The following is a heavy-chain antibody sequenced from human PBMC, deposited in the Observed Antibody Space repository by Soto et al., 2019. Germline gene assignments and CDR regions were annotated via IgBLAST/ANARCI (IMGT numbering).Heavy chain of an antibody. D-gene: IGHD6-13*01. J-gene: IGHJ6*02. CDR2: ISAYNGNT. Sequence: ASVKVSCKASGYTFTSYGISWVRQAPGQGLEWMGWISAYNGNTNYAQKLQGRVTMTTDTSTSTAYMELRSLRSDDTAVYYCARDSSSSWIYYYGMDVWGQGTTVTVSS. CDR1: GYTFTSYG. CDR3: ARDSSSSWIYYYGMDV. V-gene: IGHV1-18*01.